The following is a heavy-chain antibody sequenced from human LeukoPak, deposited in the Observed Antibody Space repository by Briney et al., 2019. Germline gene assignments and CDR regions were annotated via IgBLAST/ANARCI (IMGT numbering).Heavy chain of an antibody. D-gene: IGHD3-22*01. CDR1: GYSISSGYY. CDR3: ARSYYDSSGYFGY. J-gene: IGHJ4*02. CDR2: IYHSGST. V-gene: IGHV4-38-2*02. Sequence: SETLSLTCTVSGYSISSGYYWGWIRQPPGKGLEWIRSIYHSGSTYYNPSLKSRVTISVDTSKNQFSLKLSSVTAADTAVYYCARSYYDSSGYFGYWGQGTLVTVSS.